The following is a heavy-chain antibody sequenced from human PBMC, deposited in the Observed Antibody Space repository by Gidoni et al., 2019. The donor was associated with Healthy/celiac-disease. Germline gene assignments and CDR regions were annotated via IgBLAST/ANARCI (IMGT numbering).Heavy chain of an antibody. Sequence: EVQLVESGGGLVKPGGSLRLSCAASGFTFSSYSMNWVRQAPGKGLEWVSSISSSSSYIYYADSVKGRFTISRDNAKNSLYLQMNSLRAEDTAVYYCAREVTVTTRGILDYWGQGTLVTVSS. CDR1: GFTFSSYS. D-gene: IGHD4-17*01. J-gene: IGHJ4*02. CDR2: ISSSSSYI. V-gene: IGHV3-21*01. CDR3: AREVTVTTRGILDY.